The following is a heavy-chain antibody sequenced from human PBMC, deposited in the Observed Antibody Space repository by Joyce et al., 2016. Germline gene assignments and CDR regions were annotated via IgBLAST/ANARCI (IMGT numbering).Heavy chain of an antibody. J-gene: IGHJ6*02. V-gene: IGHV3-74*01. D-gene: IGHD1-26*01. CDR1: GFTFSSYW. CDR3: ARTGGSYYDYYYYGLDV. Sequence: EVQLVESGGGLVQPGGSLRLSCTASGFTFSSYWMHWVRQVSGKGLVWVSHISSDEGSTSYAGSVKGRFTISSDNAKNTLYLHMNSLRTEDTAVYYCARTGGSYYDYYYYGLDVWGQGTTVIVSS. CDR2: ISSDEGST.